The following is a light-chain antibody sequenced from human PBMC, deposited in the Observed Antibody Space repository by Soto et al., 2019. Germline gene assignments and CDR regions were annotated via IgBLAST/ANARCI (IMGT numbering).Light chain of an antibody. CDR2: DVS. Sequence: QSVLTQPASVSGSPGQSISISCTGTSSDVGGYNYVSWYQQHPGKAPKIIIYDVSDRPSGVSNRFSGSKSGNTASLTISGLQAEDEADYYCSSHTSSNTLIFGGGTKLTVL. V-gene: IGLV2-14*03. CDR1: SSDVGGYNY. CDR3: SSHTSSNTLI. J-gene: IGLJ2*01.